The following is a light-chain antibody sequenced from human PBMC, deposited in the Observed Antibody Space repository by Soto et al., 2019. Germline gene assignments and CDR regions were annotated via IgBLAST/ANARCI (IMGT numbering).Light chain of an antibody. CDR3: QQSYSTPQET. CDR1: QSISSY. V-gene: IGKV1-39*01. CDR2: AAS. Sequence: DIQMTPSPSSLSASVVDRVTITCLASQSISSYLNWYQQKPGKAPKLLIYAASSLQSGVPSRFSGSGSGTDFTLTISSLQPEDFATYYCQQSYSTPQETCGQGTKVDNK. J-gene: IGKJ1*01.